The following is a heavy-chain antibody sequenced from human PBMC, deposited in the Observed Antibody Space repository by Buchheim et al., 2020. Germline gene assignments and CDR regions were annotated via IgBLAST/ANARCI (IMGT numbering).Heavy chain of an antibody. CDR2: ISGSGGST. V-gene: IGHV3-23*01. Sequence: EVQLLESGGGLVQPGGSLRLSCADSGFTFSSYAMSWVRQAPGKGLEWVSAISGSGGSTSYDEPVMGRFTISRDNSKNTPISQMNSLRPDDTAVYYCAKGSSYYDSSGYETFDYWGQGTL. J-gene: IGHJ4*02. CDR1: GFTFSSYA. CDR3: AKGSSYYDSSGYETFDY. D-gene: IGHD3-22*01.